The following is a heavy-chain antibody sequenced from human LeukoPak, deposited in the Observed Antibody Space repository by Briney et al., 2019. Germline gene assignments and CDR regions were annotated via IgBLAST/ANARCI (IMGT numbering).Heavy chain of an antibody. CDR2: IYYSGST. Sequence: SETLSLTCTVSGGSISSYYWSWIRQPPGKGLEWMGYIYYSGSTNYNPSLKSRVTISVDTSKNQFSLKLSSVTAADTAVYYCARGDLPLGAFDYWGQGTLVTVSS. J-gene: IGHJ4*02. V-gene: IGHV4-59*01. CDR3: ARGDLPLGAFDY. CDR1: GGSISSYY. D-gene: IGHD1-1*01.